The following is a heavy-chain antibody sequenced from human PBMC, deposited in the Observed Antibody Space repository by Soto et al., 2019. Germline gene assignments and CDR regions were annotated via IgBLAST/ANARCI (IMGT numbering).Heavy chain of an antibody. D-gene: IGHD1-26*01. CDR3: ARTLVGATPADY. CDR1: GYTFTSYA. V-gene: IGHV1-3*01. CDR2: INAGNGNT. J-gene: IGHJ4*02. Sequence: QVQLVQSGAEVKKPGASVKVSCKASGYTFTSYAMHWVRQAPGQRLEWMGWINAGNGNTKYSQKFQGSVTITRDTSASTAYMELSSLTSEDTAVDCCARTLVGATPADYWDQGTLVTVSS.